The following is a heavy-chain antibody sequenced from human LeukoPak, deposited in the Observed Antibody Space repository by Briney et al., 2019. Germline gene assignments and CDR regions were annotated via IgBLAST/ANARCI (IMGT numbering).Heavy chain of an antibody. Sequence: PSETLSLTCAVYGGSFSGYYWSWIRQPPGKGLEWIGEINHSGSTNYNPSLKSRVTISVDTSKNQFSLKLSSVTAADTAVYYCARGPGYYDSSGYRHWGQGTLVTVSS. J-gene: IGHJ4*02. CDR3: ARGPGYYDSSGYRH. CDR2: INHSGST. V-gene: IGHV4-34*01. D-gene: IGHD3-22*01. CDR1: GGSFSGYY.